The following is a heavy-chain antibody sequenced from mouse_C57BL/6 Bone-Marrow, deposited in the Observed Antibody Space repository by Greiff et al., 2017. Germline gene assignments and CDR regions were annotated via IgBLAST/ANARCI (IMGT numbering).Heavy chain of an antibody. D-gene: IGHD1-1*01. CDR1: GYTFTSYW. J-gene: IGHJ2*01. V-gene: IGHV1-55*01. Sequence: QVQLQQPGAELVKPGASVKMSCKASGYTFTSYWITWVKQRPGQGLEWIGDIYPGSGSTNYNEKFKSKATLTVDTSSSTAYMQLSSLTSEDSAVYYCARGRITTVVDVGYWGQGTTLTVSS. CDR3: ARGRITTVVDVGY. CDR2: IYPGSGST.